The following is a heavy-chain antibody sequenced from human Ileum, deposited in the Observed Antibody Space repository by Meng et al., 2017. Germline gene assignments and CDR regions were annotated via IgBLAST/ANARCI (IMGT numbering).Heavy chain of an antibody. CDR1: GFTVSRYA. CDR2: ISNTGDNT. Sequence: GESLKISCVASGFTVSRYAMSWVRQAPGKGLEWVSAISNTGDNTYYADSVKGRFTISRDNSKSTQYLQMNSLRAEDTAVYFCGKEAAATYYTVDYWGQGALVTVSS. D-gene: IGHD1-26*01. J-gene: IGHJ4*02. CDR3: GKEAAATYYTVDY. V-gene: IGHV3-23*01.